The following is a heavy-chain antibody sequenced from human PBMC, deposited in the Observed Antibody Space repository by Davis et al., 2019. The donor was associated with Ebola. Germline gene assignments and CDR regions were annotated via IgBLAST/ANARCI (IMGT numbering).Heavy chain of an antibody. Sequence: SVKVSCKASGYTFTSYAISWVRQAPGQGLEWMGGIIPIFGTANYAQKFQGRVTITADESTSTAYMELSSLRSEDTAVYYCARVGYDFWSGSEYFDYWGQGTLVTVSS. V-gene: IGHV1-69*13. CDR2: IIPIFGTA. J-gene: IGHJ4*02. CDR1: GYTFTSYA. CDR3: ARVGYDFWSGSEYFDY. D-gene: IGHD3-3*01.